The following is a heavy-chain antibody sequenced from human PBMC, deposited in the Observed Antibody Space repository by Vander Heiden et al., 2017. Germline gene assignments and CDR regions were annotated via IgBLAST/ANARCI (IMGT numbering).Heavy chain of an antibody. CDR3: ARDPQWELKGFDY. J-gene: IGHJ4*02. CDR2: ISSSSSYI. D-gene: IGHD1-26*01. V-gene: IGHV3-21*01. CDR1: GFTFSSYS. Sequence: EVQLVESGGGLVKPGGSLRLSCAASGFTFSSYSMNWVRQAPGKGLEWVSSISSSSSYIYYADSVKGRFTISRDNAKNSLYLQMNSLRAEDTAVYYCARDPQWELKGFDYWGQGTLVTVSS.